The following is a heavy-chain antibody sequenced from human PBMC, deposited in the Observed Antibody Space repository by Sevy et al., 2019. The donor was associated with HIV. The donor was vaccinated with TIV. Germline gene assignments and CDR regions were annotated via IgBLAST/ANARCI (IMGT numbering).Heavy chain of an antibody. V-gene: IGHV1-8*01. Sequence: ASVKVSCQASGYIFDNYDINWVRQATGQGLEWMGWMNPNSGNTGYAEKFQGRVTMSRVSSIRTAYMELNGLTSEDTAVYYCTRGLSFTYAKRGDWLNWYFDVWGRGILVTVSS. D-gene: IGHD2-21*02. CDR2: MNPNSGNT. CDR1: GYIFDNYD. CDR3: TRGLSFTYAKRGDWLNWYFDV. J-gene: IGHJ2*01.